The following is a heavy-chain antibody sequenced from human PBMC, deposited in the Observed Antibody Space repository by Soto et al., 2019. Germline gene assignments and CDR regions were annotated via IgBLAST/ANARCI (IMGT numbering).Heavy chain of an antibody. D-gene: IGHD3-22*01. CDR1: GYTFTSYD. CDR2: MNPNSGDT. Sequence: ASVKVSCKASGYTFTSYDINWARQATGQGLEWMGWMNPNSGDTGYAQKFQGRVTMTRNTSISTAYMELSSVRSDDTAVYYCARDRFHSSGPFDYWGQGTLVTVSS. V-gene: IGHV1-8*01. CDR3: ARDRFHSSGPFDY. J-gene: IGHJ4*02.